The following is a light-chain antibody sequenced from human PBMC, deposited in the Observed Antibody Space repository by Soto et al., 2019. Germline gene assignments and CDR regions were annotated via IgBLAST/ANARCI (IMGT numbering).Light chain of an antibody. CDR3: SSYTSTNTQV. CDR2: EVS. CDR1: SSDVGAYKY. Sequence: ALTQPASVSGSPGQSITISCTGTSSDVGAYKYVSWYQQHPGKAPKLMIYEVSNRPSGVSNRFSGSKSGNTASVTISGLQAEDEADYYCSSYTSTNTQVFGTGTKVTVL. V-gene: IGLV2-14*01. J-gene: IGLJ1*01.